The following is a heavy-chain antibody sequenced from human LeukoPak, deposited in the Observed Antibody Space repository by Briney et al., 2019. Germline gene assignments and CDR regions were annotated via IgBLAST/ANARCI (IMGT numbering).Heavy chain of an antibody. J-gene: IGHJ5*02. Sequence: SVKVSCKASGGTFSSYAISWVRQAPGQGLEWMGRIIPIFGTANYAQKFQGRVTITTDESTSTAYMELSSLRSEDTAAYYCARTGGGWDLFDPWGQGTLVTVSS. CDR2: IIPIFGTA. CDR1: GGTFSSYA. V-gene: IGHV1-69*05. CDR3: ARTGGGWDLFDP. D-gene: IGHD6-19*01.